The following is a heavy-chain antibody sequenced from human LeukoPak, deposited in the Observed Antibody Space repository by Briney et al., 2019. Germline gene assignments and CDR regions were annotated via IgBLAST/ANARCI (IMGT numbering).Heavy chain of an antibody. CDR1: GCSISSSSYY. J-gene: IGHJ4*02. V-gene: IGHV4-39*01. Sequence: SETLSLTCTVSGCSISSSSYYWGWIRQPPGKGLEWIGSIYYSGSTYYNPSLKSRVTISVDTSKNQFSLKLSSVTAADTAVYYCARRGRKGCSSTSCYDDYWGQGTLVTVSS. CDR2: IYYSGST. D-gene: IGHD2-2*01. CDR3: ARRGRKGCSSTSCYDDY.